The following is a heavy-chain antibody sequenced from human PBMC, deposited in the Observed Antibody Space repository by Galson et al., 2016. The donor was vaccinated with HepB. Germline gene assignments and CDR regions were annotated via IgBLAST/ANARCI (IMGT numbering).Heavy chain of an antibody. CDR3: AREARGADS. Sequence: SETLSLTCTVSGGSISGYYWSWIRQPPGKGLDWIGYISYSGSTNYSPSLKSRVTISVDTSKNQFSLEMTSVTAADTAIYYCAREARGADSWGQGTLVTVSS. J-gene: IGHJ4*02. CDR2: ISYSGST. CDR1: GGSISGYY. V-gene: IGHV4-59*12. D-gene: IGHD3-10*01.